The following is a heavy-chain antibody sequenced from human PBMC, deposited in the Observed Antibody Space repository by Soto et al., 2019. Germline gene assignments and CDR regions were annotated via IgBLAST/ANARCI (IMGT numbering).Heavy chain of an antibody. V-gene: IGHV3-9*01. D-gene: IGHD6-6*01. CDR1: EFTFDDYA. J-gene: IGHJ6*03. CDR3: SKGPGWQLVNYMDV. CDR2: ISWNSGSI. Sequence: GGSLRLSCAASEFTFDDYAMHWVRQAPGKGLEWVSGISWNSGSIGYADSVKGRFTISRDNAKNSLYLQMNSLRAEDTALYFCSKGPGWQLVNYMDVWGKGTTVTVSS.